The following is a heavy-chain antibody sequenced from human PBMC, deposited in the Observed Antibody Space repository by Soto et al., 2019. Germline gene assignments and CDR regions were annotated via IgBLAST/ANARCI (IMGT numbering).Heavy chain of an antibody. CDR2: IIPIFGTA. V-gene: IGHV1-69*13. D-gene: IGHD6-19*01. J-gene: IGHJ3*02. CDR1: GGTFSSYA. Sequence: SVKVSCKASGGTFSSYAISWVRQAPGQGLEWMGGIIPIFGTANYAQKFQGRVTITADESTSTAYMELSSLRSEDTAVYYCARFGSSGWYDAFDICGQGTMVTVS. CDR3: ARFGSSGWYDAFDI.